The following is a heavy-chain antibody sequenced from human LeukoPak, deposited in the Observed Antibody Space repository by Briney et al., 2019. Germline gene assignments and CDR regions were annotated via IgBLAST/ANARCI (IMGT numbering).Heavy chain of an antibody. V-gene: IGHV1-2*02. Sequence: ASVKVSCKASGYTFTGYYMHWVRQAPGQGLEWMGWINPNSGGTNYAQKFQGRVTMTRDTSISTAYMELSRLRSDDPVVYYCARNVRSGYSDAFDMWGQGTMVTVSS. CDR3: ARNVRSGYSDAFDM. CDR2: INPNSGGT. D-gene: IGHD3-22*01. J-gene: IGHJ3*02. CDR1: GYTFTGYY.